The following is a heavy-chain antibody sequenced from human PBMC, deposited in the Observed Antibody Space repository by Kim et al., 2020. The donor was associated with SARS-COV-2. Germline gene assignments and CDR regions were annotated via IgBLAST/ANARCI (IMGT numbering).Heavy chain of an antibody. D-gene: IGHD3-9*01. J-gene: IGHJ4*02. CDR3: ARDRTADWHFDY. V-gene: IGHV3-21*01. Sequence: YSADSVKGRFTISRDNAKNSLYLQMNSLRAEDTAVYYCARDRTADWHFDYWGQGTLVTVSS.